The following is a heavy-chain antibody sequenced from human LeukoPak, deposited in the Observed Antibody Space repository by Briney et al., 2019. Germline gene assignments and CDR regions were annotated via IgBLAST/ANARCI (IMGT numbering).Heavy chain of an antibody. CDR3: ARFDYGGRFTFGP. Sequence: KPSETLSLTCTVSGGSITSYYWSWIRQPPGRGLELVGYMYYSVNTNYNPSLKSRVTISVDTSKNQFSLKLTSVTAADTAVYFCARFDYGGRFTFGPWGQGTLVTVSS. D-gene: IGHD4-23*01. CDR1: GGSITSYY. V-gene: IGHV4-59*03. J-gene: IGHJ5*02. CDR2: MYYSVNT.